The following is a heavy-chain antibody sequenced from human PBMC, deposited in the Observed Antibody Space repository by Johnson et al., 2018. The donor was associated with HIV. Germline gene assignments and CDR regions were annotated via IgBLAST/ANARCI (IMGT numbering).Heavy chain of an antibody. Sequence: QVQLVESGGGLVKPGGSLRLSCAASGFTFSDYYMSWIRQAPGKGLEWVSYISSSGSSRYYADSVKGRLAVSRDNAKNSLYLQTNSLRADDTAVYYCARGLWLTPDVFDFWGQGTMVTVSS. CDR3: ARGLWLTPDVFDF. CDR2: ISSSGSSR. J-gene: IGHJ3*01. V-gene: IGHV3-11*04. CDR1: GFTFSDYY. D-gene: IGHD3-16*01.